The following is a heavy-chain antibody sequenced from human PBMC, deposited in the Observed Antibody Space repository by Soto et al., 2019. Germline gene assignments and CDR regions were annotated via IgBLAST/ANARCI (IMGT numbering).Heavy chain of an antibody. V-gene: IGHV4-4*09. Sequence: KASETLSFTCTASGGSISTYYWNWIRQSPGKGLEWIGYIYRTGSTHYNPSLSSRAAISLGTSRNQFSLQLNSVTAADTAVYFCARQIGDDPFDIWGQGTMVTVSS. CDR3: ARQIGDDPFDI. CDR2: IYRTGST. J-gene: IGHJ3*02. D-gene: IGHD3-3*01. CDR1: GGSISTYY.